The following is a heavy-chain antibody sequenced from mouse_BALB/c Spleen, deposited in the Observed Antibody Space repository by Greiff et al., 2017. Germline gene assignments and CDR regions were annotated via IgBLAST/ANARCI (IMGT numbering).Heavy chain of an antibody. D-gene: IGHD2-3*01. V-gene: IGHV5-6-5*01. CDR2: ISSGGST. CDR1: GFTFSSYA. CDR3: AREGDGYYYYAMDY. J-gene: IGHJ4*01. Sequence: EVQGVESGGGLVKPGGSLKLSCAASGFTFSSYAMSWVRQTPEKRLEWVASISSGGSTYYPDSVKGRFTISRDNARNILYLQMSSLRSEDTAMYYCAREGDGYYYYAMDYWGQGTSVTVSS.